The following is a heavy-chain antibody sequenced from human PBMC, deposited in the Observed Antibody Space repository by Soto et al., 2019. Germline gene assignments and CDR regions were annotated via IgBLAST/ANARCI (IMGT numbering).Heavy chain of an antibody. CDR1: GYTFTNDD. CDR3: ARGMSDGFAEVS. Sequence: QVQLVQSGAEVKKPGASVKVSCKTSGYTFTNDDINWVRQAAGQGLEWRGWMSPNSGNTGYAQKFPGRVTLTRDTSISTAYMELSNLRSEDTAVYYCARGMSDGFAEVSWGQGTLVTVSS. V-gene: IGHV1-8*02. J-gene: IGHJ5*02. D-gene: IGHD5-12*01. CDR2: MSPNSGNT.